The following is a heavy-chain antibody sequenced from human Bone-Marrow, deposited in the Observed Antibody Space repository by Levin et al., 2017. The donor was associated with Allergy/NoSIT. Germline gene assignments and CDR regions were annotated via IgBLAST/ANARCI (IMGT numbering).Heavy chain of an antibody. V-gene: IGHV3-23*01. CDR2: IIGSGGST. CDR1: GFSFSSYT. CDR3: AKDRTVGVFSY. Sequence: PGGSLRLSCAASGFSFSSYTMTWVRQAPGKGLEWVSLIIGSGGSTYYADSVKGRFTISRDNSKNTLFLQMNSLRAEDTAIYYCAKDRTVGVFSYWGQGALVTVSS. D-gene: IGHD3-3*01. J-gene: IGHJ4*02.